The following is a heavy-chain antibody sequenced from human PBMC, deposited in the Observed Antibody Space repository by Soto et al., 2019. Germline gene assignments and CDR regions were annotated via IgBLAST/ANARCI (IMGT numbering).Heavy chain of an antibody. J-gene: IGHJ4*02. D-gene: IGHD4-17*01. CDR3: TRHPAMTTVTLGY. CDR1: GGSISSSNYY. CDR2: IYYSGST. Sequence: PSETLSLTCTVSGGSISSSNYYWGWIRQPPGKGLEWTGSIYYSGSTYYNPSLKSRVTISVDTSKNQFSLKLSSVTAADTAVYYCTRHPAMTTVTLGYWGQGTLVTVSS. V-gene: IGHV4-39*01.